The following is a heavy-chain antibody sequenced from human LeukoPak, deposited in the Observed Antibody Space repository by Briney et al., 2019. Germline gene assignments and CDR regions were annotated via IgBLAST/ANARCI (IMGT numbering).Heavy chain of an antibody. CDR2: ISNDGDTI. Sequence: GGSLRLSCAGSGFNFSYYEMFWVRQTVGKGLEWIAYISNDGDTIYYEDTVKGRFTISRDNAKNSLYLQMSSLRAGDTAVYYCAILADVWGKGTTVVISS. CDR3: AILADV. V-gene: IGHV3-48*03. CDR1: GFNFSYYE. J-gene: IGHJ6*04.